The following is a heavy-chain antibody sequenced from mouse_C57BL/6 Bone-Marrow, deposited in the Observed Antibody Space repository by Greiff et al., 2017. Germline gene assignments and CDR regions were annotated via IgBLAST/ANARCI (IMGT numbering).Heavy chain of an antibody. V-gene: IGHV5-4*03. CDR3: AMGYSNYLTWFAY. CDR1: GFTFSSYA. Sequence: EVKVVESGGGLVKPGGSLKLSCAASGFTFSSYAMSWVRQTPEKRLEWVATISDGGSYTYYPDNVKGRFTISRDNTKNNLYLQMSHLKSEDTAMYYCAMGYSNYLTWFAYWGQGTLVTVSA. J-gene: IGHJ3*01. CDR2: ISDGGSYT. D-gene: IGHD2-5*01.